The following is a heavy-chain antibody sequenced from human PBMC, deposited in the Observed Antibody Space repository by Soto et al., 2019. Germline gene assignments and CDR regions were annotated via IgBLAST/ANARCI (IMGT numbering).Heavy chain of an antibody. CDR2: INHSGST. CDR3: ARKGYSSGWYWFDP. V-gene: IGHV4-34*01. Sequence: SETLSLTCAVYGGSFSGYYWSWIRQPPGKGLEWIGEINHSGSTNYNPSLKSQVTISVDTSKNQFSLKLSSVTAADTAVYYCARKGYSSGWYWFDPWGQGTLVTVSS. CDR1: GGSFSGYY. J-gene: IGHJ5*02. D-gene: IGHD6-19*01.